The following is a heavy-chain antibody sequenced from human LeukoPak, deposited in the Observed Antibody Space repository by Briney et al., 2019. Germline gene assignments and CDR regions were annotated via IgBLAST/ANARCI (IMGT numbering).Heavy chain of an antibody. V-gene: IGHV3-21*06. Sequence: GGPLNLSGPPLGFTFSGYSRNWFGQAPGKGLKWVANINSRGFSIHYAASIKGRFIISRGKTKYILYLQMTSLRADDTAVYYCARGRQNSGSYSDAFDIWGQGTVVTVSS. J-gene: IGHJ3*02. CDR3: ARGRQNSGSYSDAFDI. D-gene: IGHD1-26*01. CDR1: GFTFSGYS. CDR2: INSRGFSI.